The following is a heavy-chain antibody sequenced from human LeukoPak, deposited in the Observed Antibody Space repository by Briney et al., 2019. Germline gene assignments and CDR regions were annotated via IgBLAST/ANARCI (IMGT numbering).Heavy chain of an antibody. J-gene: IGHJ6*03. V-gene: IGHV1-8*01. CDR3: ARKGPANYYYYYMDV. D-gene: IGHD2-2*01. Sequence: GASVSVSSTASGYTFTIDDLNCGSRAPGQGVGRGGCMSTNSGNTGYAPKFQGRVTMTRNNSISTAYMELSSLRSEDTAVYYCARKGPANYYYYYMDVWGKGTSVTVSS. CDR2: MSTNSGNT. CDR1: GYTFTIDD.